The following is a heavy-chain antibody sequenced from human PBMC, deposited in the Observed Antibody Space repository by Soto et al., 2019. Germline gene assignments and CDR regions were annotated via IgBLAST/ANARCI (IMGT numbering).Heavy chain of an antibody. CDR3: ARALTGTPVSRRSWYYYYGMDV. Sequence: LSFSWRGFVGAFRSRGSSWSWNIQHPGKALDGIGYIYYSGSTYYNPSLKSRITISLDTSKNQFSLKLSSVTAADTAVYYCARALTGTPVSRRSWYYYYGMDVWGQGTTVTV. CDR1: VGAFRSRGSS. D-gene: IGHD1-20*01. CDR2: IYYSGST. V-gene: IGHV4-31*02. J-gene: IGHJ6*02.